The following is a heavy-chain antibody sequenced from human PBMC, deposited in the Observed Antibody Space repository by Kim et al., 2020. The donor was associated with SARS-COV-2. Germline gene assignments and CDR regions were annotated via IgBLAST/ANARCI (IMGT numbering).Heavy chain of an antibody. V-gene: IGHV4-39*01. CDR2: IYYSGST. J-gene: IGHJ5*02. Sequence: SETLSLTCTVSGGSISSSSYYWGWIRQPPGKGLEWIGSIYYSGSTYYNPSLKSRVTISVDTSKNQFSLKLSSVTAADTAVYYCARRKGDFWSGDNWFDP. CDR1: GGSISSSSYY. D-gene: IGHD3-3*01. CDR3: ARRKGDFWSGDNWFDP.